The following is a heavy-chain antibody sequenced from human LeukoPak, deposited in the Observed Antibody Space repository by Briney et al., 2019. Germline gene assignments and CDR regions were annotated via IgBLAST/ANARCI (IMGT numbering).Heavy chain of an antibody. Sequence: ASETLSLTCTVSGGSISSSSNYWYYWVWIRQPPGKGLEWIGYIYYTGSTNYNPSLRSRITISVDTSKNQFSLKLSSVTAADTAVYYCARSHGSGSYYNLNDYWGQGTLVTVSS. D-gene: IGHD3-10*01. CDR1: GGSISSSSNYWYY. CDR3: ARSHGSGSYYNLNDY. V-gene: IGHV4-61*05. CDR2: IYYTGST. J-gene: IGHJ4*02.